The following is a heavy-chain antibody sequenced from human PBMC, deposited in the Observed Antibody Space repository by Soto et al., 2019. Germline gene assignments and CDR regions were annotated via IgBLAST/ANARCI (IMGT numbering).Heavy chain of an antibody. D-gene: IGHD6-13*01. J-gene: IGHJ4*02. V-gene: IGHV3-7*03. CDR1: GFTFSNYW. Sequence: GGSLRLSCAASGFTFSNYWMSWVRQAPGKGLEWVANIKQDGTEKNYVDSVRGRFTISRDNAKNSLDLQMNSLRAEDTALYYCAKDKVSWPQKYYFDYWGQGTLVTVSS. CDR2: IKQDGTEK. CDR3: AKDKVSWPQKYYFDY.